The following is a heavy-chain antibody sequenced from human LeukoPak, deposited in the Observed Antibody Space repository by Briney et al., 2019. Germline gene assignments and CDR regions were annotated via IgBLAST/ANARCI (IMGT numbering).Heavy chain of an antibody. J-gene: IGHJ6*02. CDR1: GFIFSSYS. CDR3: ARGFGELSEGYGMDV. Sequence: GGSLRLSCAASGFIFSSYSMNWVRQAPGKGLEWVSCISSSSSYIYYAESVKGRFTISRDNAKNSLYLQMNSLRAEDTAVYYCARGFGELSEGYGMDVWGQGTTVTVSS. CDR2: ISSSSSYI. V-gene: IGHV3-21*01. D-gene: IGHD3-10*01.